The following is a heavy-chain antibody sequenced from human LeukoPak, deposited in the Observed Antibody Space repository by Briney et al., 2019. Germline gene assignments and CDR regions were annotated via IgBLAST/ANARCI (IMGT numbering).Heavy chain of an antibody. CDR1: GFIFSGYG. J-gene: IGHJ4*02. D-gene: IGHD5-24*01. Sequence: GGSLRLSCAASGFIFSGYGMHWVRQAPGKGLEWVAVIWYDGSNKYYADSVKGRFTISRDNSKNTLYLQMNSLRAEDTAVFYCARGNFRRDGYNFDYWGQGALVTVSS. V-gene: IGHV3-33*01. CDR3: ARGNFRRDGYNFDY. CDR2: IWYDGSNK.